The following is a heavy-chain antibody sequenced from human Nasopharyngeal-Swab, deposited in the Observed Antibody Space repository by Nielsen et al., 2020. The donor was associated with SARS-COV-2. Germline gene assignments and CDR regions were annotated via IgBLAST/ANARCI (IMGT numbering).Heavy chain of an antibody. CDR3: STGGYTSGLDY. J-gene: IGHJ4*02. Sequence: GSSLQLSWAASGLAFSKACMNPVRTAPGRGLEWVGCIKSRSDGRTTYYAAPVKGRFTISRDDSENTVYLQMNSLETDDTAVYYCSTGGYTSGLDYWGQGTLVTVSS. D-gene: IGHD5-18*01. CDR1: GLAFSKAC. V-gene: IGHV3-15*01. CDR2: IKSRSDGRTT.